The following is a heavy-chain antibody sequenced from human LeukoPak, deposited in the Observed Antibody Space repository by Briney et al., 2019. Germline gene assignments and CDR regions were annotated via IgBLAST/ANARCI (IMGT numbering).Heavy chain of an antibody. Sequence: GRSLRLSCAASGFTFSSYGVHWVRQAPGKGLGWVAVIWYDGSNKYYADSVEGRFTISRDNSKNTLYLQMNSLRAEDTAVYYCAREYYDSSGYLYYFDYWGQGTLVTVSS. CDR2: IWYDGSNK. CDR1: GFTFSSYG. V-gene: IGHV3-33*01. J-gene: IGHJ4*02. CDR3: AREYYDSSGYLYYFDY. D-gene: IGHD3-22*01.